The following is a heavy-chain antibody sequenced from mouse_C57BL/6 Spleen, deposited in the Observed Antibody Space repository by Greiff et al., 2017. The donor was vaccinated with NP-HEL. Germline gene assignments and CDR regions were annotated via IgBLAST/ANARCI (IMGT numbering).Heavy chain of an antibody. D-gene: IGHD2-3*01. Sequence: EVQRVESGGGLVQPGGSLSLSCAASGFTFTDYYMSWVRQPPGKALEWLGFIRNKANGYTTEYSASVKGRFTISRDNSQSILYLQMNALRAEDSATYYCARWAFDGYYVAYWGQGTLVTVSA. CDR1: GFTFTDYY. J-gene: IGHJ3*01. V-gene: IGHV7-3*01. CDR2: IRNKANGYTT. CDR3: ARWAFDGYYVAY.